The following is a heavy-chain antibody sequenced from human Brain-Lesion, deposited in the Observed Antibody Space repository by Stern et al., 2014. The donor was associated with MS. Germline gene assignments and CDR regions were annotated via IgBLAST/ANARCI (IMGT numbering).Heavy chain of an antibody. CDR1: GGSVSSTSYA. CDR3: AGEEDIRYCSGGSCTGNWFDP. Sequence: QLVESGPGLVKPSETLSLTCTVAGGSVSSTSYAWAWIRQPPGKGLEWIGTIYYSGNTYYSPSLKSRLTISRDTSKNHSPLQLRSVTAADTAVYYCAGEEDIRYCSGGSCTGNWFDPWGQGTLVTVSS. J-gene: IGHJ5*02. D-gene: IGHD2-15*01. CDR2: IYYSGNT. V-gene: IGHV4-39*02.